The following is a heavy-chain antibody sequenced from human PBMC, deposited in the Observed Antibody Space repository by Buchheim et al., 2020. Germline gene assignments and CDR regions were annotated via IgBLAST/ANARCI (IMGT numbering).Heavy chain of an antibody. J-gene: IGHJ4*02. V-gene: IGHV3-33*01. CDR1: GFTFSSYG. CDR3: ARDHLYSSGSFDY. CDR2: IWYDGSNK. Sequence: QVQLVESGGGVVQPGRSLRLSCATSGFTFSSYGMHWVRQAPGKGLEWVAVIWYDGSNKYYADSVKGRFTISRDNSKNTLYLQMNSLRAEDTAVYYCARDHLYSSGSFDYWGQGTL. D-gene: IGHD6-19*01.